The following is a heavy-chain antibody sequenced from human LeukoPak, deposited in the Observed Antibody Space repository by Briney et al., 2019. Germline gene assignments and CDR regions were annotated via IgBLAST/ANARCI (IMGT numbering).Heavy chain of an antibody. CDR1: GGSISSSY. D-gene: IGHD3-22*01. CDR3: GGSTAYYPFSYYYYMDV. Sequence: SETLSLTCTVSGGSISSSYWSWIRQPPGKGLEWIGYIYYSGSTNYNPSLKSRVTISVDTSKNQFYLKLSSVTAADTAVYYCGGSTAYYPFSYYYYMDVWGKGTTVTVSS. V-gene: IGHV4-59*08. J-gene: IGHJ6*03. CDR2: IYYSGST.